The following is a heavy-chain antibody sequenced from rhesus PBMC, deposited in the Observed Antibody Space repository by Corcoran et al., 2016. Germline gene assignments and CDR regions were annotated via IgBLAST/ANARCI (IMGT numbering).Heavy chain of an antibody. D-gene: IGHD3-9*01. CDR1: GFTFSSYG. J-gene: IGHJ4*01. Sequence: EVQLVETGGGLVQPGGSLKLSCAASGFTFSSYGMSWVRQAPGQGLEWVSAINSGGGDPDHAGSVKGRFTISRDNSKNTLSLQMNSLRAEDTAVYYCAKAEDEYGYYYTADYFDYWGQGVLVTVSS. V-gene: IGHV3S5*01. CDR2: INSGGGDP. CDR3: AKAEDEYGYYYTADYFDY.